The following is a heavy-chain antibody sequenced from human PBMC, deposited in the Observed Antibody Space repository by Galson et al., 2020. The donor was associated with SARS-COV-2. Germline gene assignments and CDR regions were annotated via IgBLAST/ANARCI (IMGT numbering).Heavy chain of an antibody. Sequence: GESLKISCAASGFTFSSYGMHWVRQAPGKGLEWVAVIWYDGSNKYYADSVKGRFTISRDNSKNTLYLQMNSLRAEDTAVYYCARDRAVEQWLVRGLPYWGQGTLVTVSS. J-gene: IGHJ4*02. CDR2: IWYDGSNK. V-gene: IGHV3-33*01. CDR3: ARDRAVEQWLVRGLPY. CDR1: GFTFSSYG. D-gene: IGHD6-19*01.